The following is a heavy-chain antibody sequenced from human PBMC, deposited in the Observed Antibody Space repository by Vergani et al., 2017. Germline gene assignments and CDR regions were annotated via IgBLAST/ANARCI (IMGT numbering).Heavy chain of an antibody. D-gene: IGHD6-19*01. Sequence: EVQLLESGGGSAQPGESLRLSCVASGFTFTAHSLNWVRQAPGKGLEWVSAISGSGGSTYYADSVKGRFTISRDNSKNTLYLQMNSLRAEDTAVYYCAKVVSGWVYRDQVSNWFDPWGQGTLVTVSS. CDR3: AKVVSGWVYRDQVSNWFDP. V-gene: IGHV3-23*01. CDR1: GFTFTAHS. CDR2: ISGSGGST. J-gene: IGHJ5*02.